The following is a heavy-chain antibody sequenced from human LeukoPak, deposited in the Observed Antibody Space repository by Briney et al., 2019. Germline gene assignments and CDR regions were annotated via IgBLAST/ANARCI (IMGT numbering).Heavy chain of an antibody. Sequence: PETLSLTCTVSGGSISNYWNWIRQPPGKGLEWIGYIYYTGNTNYNPSLKSRVTISVDTSKNQFSLKLSSVTAADTAVYYCARSSGAAAITGGLDYWGQGTLVTVSS. CDR3: ARSSGAAAITGGLDY. V-gene: IGHV4-59*01. J-gene: IGHJ4*02. D-gene: IGHD2-2*01. CDR1: GGSISNY. CDR2: IYYTGNT.